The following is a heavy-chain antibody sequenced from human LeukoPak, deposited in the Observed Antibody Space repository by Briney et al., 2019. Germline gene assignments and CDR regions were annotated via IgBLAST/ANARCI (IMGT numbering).Heavy chain of an antibody. CDR3: TKDRFALYCSSTSCNEGYFDY. V-gene: IGHV3-30*02. CDR1: GFTFSSYG. CDR2: IWYGGSNK. D-gene: IGHD2-2*01. Sequence: GGSLRLSCAASGFTFSSYGMHWVRQAPGKGLEWVAVIWYGGSNKYYADSVKGRFTISRDNSKNTLYLQMNSLRAEDTAVYYCTKDRFALYCSSTSCNEGYFDYWGQGTLVTVSS. J-gene: IGHJ4*02.